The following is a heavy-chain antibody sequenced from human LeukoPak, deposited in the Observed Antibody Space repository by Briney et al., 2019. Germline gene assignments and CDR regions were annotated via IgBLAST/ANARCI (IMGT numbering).Heavy chain of an antibody. D-gene: IGHD1-1*01. Sequence: GGSLRLSCAASGFTFSSYAMSWVRQAPGKGLEWASAISGSGGSTYYADSVKGRFTISRDNSKNTLYLQMNSLRAEDTAVYYCAKDPRYNWNDGWFDPWGQGTLVTVSS. CDR2: ISGSGGST. J-gene: IGHJ5*02. CDR1: GFTFSSYA. CDR3: AKDPRYNWNDGWFDP. V-gene: IGHV3-23*01.